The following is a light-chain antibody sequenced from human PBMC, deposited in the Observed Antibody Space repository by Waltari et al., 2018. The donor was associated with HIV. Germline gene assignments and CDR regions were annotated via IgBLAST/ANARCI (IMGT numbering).Light chain of an antibody. V-gene: IGLV7-46*01. J-gene: IGLJ3*02. CDR2: DTE. CDR3: LLSYFGVRV. CDR1: GGRVSRNHY. Sequence: QVVVTPEPSLSVSPGGTVTITCAPVGGRVSRNHYTHLIQLKPGQAPRTLIYDTEKRHPWTAGRFAGSLIGGRAALMLAGALPDDEAEYYCLLSYFGVRVFGGGTTLTV.